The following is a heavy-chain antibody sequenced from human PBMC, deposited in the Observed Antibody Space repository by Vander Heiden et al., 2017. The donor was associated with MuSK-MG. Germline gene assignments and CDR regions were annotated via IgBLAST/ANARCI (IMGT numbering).Heavy chain of an antibody. Sequence: EVQLVESGGGLVKPGGSVGLSCAASGFTFSSYSMNWVRQAPGKGLEWVSSISSSSSYIDYADSVKGRFTISRDNAKNSLYLQMKSLRAEDTAVYYCARFRGATRAFDIWGQGTMVTVSS. D-gene: IGHD2-15*01. J-gene: IGHJ3*02. CDR1: GFTFSSYS. CDR3: ARFRGATRAFDI. V-gene: IGHV3-21*01. CDR2: ISSSSSYI.